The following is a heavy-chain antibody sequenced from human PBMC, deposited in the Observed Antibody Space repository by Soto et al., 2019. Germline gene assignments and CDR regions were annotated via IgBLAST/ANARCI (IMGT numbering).Heavy chain of an antibody. Sequence: ASLKVSCKASGYTFTSYGISWVRQAPGQGLEWMGWISAYNGNTNYAQKLQGRVTMTTDTSTSTAYMELRSLRSDDTAVYYCARDERLVATIVRGYYYYGMDVWGQGTTVTVSS. J-gene: IGHJ6*02. D-gene: IGHD5-12*01. CDR1: GYTFTSYG. CDR3: ARDERLVATIVRGYYYYGMDV. V-gene: IGHV1-18*01. CDR2: ISAYNGNT.